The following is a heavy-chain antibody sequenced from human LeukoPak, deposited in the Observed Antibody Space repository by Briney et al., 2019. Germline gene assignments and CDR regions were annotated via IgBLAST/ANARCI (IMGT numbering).Heavy chain of an antibody. V-gene: IGHV4-61*02. CDR2: IYTSGST. CDR3: ARNVIPIYHYDSSGPNWFDP. Sequence: SETLSLTCTVSGGSISSGSYYWSWIRQPAGKGLEWIGRIYTSGSTNYNPSLKSRVTISVDTSKNQFSLKLSSVTAADTAVYYCARNVIPIYHYDSSGPNWFDPWGQGTLVTVSS. CDR1: GGSISSGSYY. D-gene: IGHD3-22*01. J-gene: IGHJ5*02.